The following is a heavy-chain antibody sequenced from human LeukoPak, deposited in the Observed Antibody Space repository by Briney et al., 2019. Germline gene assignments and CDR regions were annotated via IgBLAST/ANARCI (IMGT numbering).Heavy chain of an antibody. Sequence: GGSLRLSCAVSGFTFSSYAMSWVRQAPGKGLEWVSAISGSGGSTYYADSVKGRFTISRDNSKNTLYLQMNSLRAEDTAVYYCAKDPYCSSTSCYTNVAEYFQHWGQGTLVTVSS. CDR2: ISGSGGST. CDR3: AKDPYCSSTSCYTNVAEYFQH. CDR1: GFTFSSYA. J-gene: IGHJ1*01. D-gene: IGHD2-2*02. V-gene: IGHV3-23*01.